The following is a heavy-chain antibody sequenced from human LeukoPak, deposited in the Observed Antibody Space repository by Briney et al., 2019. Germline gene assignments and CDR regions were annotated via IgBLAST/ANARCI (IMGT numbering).Heavy chain of an antibody. V-gene: IGHV4-61*01. J-gene: IGHJ4*02. D-gene: IGHD5-12*01. CDR1: GGSLSSGSYY. CDR3: ARTELRLISFDY. Sequence: PSETLSLTCTVSGGSLSSGSYYWSWIRQPPGKGLEWIGYIYYSGSTNYNPSLKSRVTISVDTSKNQFSLKLSSVTAADTAVYYCARTELRLISFDYWGQGTLVTVSS. CDR2: IYYSGST.